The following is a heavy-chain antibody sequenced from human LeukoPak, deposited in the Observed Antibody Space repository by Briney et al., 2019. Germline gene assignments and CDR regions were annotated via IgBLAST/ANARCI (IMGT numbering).Heavy chain of an antibody. CDR3: ARLGVLYSWFDP. J-gene: IGHJ5*02. CDR2: IYPGDSEN. CDR1: GYSFTSYW. D-gene: IGHD2/OR15-2a*01. V-gene: IGHV5-51*01. Sequence: GESLKISCKGSGYSFTSYWIAWVRQMPGKGLEWMGTIYPGDSENTYSPSFQGQVTISADKSISTAYLQWSSLKASDSAMYYCARLGVLYSWFDPWGQGTLVTVSS.